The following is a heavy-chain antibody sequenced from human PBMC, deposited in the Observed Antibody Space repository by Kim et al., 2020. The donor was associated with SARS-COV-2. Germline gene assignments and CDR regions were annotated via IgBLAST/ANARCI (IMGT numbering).Heavy chain of an antibody. J-gene: IGHJ4*02. CDR3: ARPYYDILTGYYPYYFDY. CDR1: GGSISSYY. CDR2: IYYSGST. V-gene: IGHV4-59*08. D-gene: IGHD3-9*01. Sequence: SETLSLTYTVSGGSISSYYWSWIRQPPRKGLEWIGYIYYSGSTNYNPSLKSRVTISVDTSKNQFSLKLSSVTAADTAVYYCARPYYDILTGYYPYYFDYWGQGILVTVSS.